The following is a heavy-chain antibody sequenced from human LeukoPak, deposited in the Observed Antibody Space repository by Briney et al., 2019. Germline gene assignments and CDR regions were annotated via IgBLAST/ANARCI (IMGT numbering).Heavy chain of an antibody. CDR1: GYNFRDYY. CDR2: INPKSGGT. CDR3: ARGAEAETSPLDF. J-gene: IGHJ4*02. Sequence: ASVKVSCKASGYNFRDYYMHWVRQAPGQGLEWLGWINPKSGGTDYAQQFQGRDTMTRDTSSSTDYLEVRSLRSDDTAVYYCARGAEAETSPLDFWGQGTPVTVSS. V-gene: IGHV1-2*02. D-gene: IGHD6-13*01.